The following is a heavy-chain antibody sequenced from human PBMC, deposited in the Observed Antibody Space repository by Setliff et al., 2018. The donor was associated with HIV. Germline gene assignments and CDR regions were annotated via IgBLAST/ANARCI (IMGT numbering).Heavy chain of an antibody. J-gene: IGHJ3*02. D-gene: IGHD3-22*01. CDR2: IIPIFGTA. V-gene: IGHV1-69*05. Sequence: GASVKVSCKASGGTFSSYAISWVRQAPGQGLEWMGGIIPIFGTANYAQKFKGRVTITTDESTSTAYMELSSLRSEDTAVYYCARERVRQHYYDSSLKRAFDIWGQGTMVTVSS. CDR3: ARERVRQHYYDSSLKRAFDI. CDR1: GGTFSSYA.